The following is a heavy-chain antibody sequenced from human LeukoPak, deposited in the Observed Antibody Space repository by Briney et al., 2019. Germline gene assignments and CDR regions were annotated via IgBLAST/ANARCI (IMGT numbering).Heavy chain of an antibody. CDR1: GYTFTSYY. Sequence: ASVKVSCKASGYTFTSYYMHWVRQAPGQGLEWMGIINPSGGSTSYAQKFQGRVTMTRDMSTSTVYMELSSLRSEDTAVYYCARGRQDTFGYDSSGYYWDAFDIWGQGTMVTVSS. CDR3: ARGRQDTFGYDSSGYYWDAFDI. CDR2: INPSGGST. V-gene: IGHV1-46*01. J-gene: IGHJ3*02. D-gene: IGHD3-22*01.